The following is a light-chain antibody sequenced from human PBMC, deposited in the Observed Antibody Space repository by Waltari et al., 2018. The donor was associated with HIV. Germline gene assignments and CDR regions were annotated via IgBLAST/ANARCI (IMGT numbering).Light chain of an antibody. J-gene: IGLJ2*01. CDR3: QSYDANTHV. CDR1: GGSIGDTY. V-gene: IGLV6-57*03. Sequence: LRLAQPHPVSESLGKTVTIPCTRTGGSIGDTYVPSYQLRPGSAPVTVIYEDNRRPSGVPDRFSGSIHTFSNSASLTISGLKPEDEADYYCQSYDANTHVFGGGTTVTVL. CDR2: EDN.